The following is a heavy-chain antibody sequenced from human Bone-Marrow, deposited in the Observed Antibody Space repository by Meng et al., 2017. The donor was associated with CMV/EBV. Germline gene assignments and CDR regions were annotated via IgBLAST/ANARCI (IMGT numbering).Heavy chain of an antibody. Sequence: GRSLRLSCKGSGYSFTSYWIGWVRQMPGKGLEWMGIIYPGDSDTRYSPSFQGQVTISADKSISTVYLQWSSLKASDTAMYYCASGGHYDFWSVSYSNYYGMDVWGQGTTVTVSS. D-gene: IGHD3-3*01. CDR3: ASGGHYDFWSVSYSNYYGMDV. V-gene: IGHV5-51*01. J-gene: IGHJ6*02. CDR1: GYSFTSYW. CDR2: IYPGDSDT.